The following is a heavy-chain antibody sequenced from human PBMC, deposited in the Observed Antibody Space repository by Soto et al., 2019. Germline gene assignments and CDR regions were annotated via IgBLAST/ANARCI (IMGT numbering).Heavy chain of an antibody. CDR3: ARDGDCSGGSCYLGYGLDV. J-gene: IGHJ6*02. Sequence: QVQLQESGPGLVKPSQTLSLTCTVSGGSINSGGYYWSWIRQHPGKGVEWIGKIYYSGDTSYNPSLKSRASMSIDTSKNQFSLKMTSVTAADTAVYYCARDGDCSGGSCYLGYGLDVWGRGTTVTVSS. D-gene: IGHD2-15*01. V-gene: IGHV4-31*03. CDR2: IYYSGDT. CDR1: GGSINSGGYY.